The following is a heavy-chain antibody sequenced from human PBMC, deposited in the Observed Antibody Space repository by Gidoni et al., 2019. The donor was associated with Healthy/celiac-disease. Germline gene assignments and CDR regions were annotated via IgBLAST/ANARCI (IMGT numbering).Heavy chain of an antibody. V-gene: IGHV3-21*01. CDR3: ARDAVGGSYYPEYFQH. CDR1: VFTFSSYS. CDR2: ISSSSSYI. Sequence: EVQLVESGGGLVKPGGSLRLSCAASVFTFSSYSMNWVRQAPGKGLEWDSSISSSSSYIYYADSVKGRFTISRDNAKNSLYLQMNSLRAEDTAVYYCARDAVGGSYYPEYFQHWGQGTLVTVSS. D-gene: IGHD1-26*01. J-gene: IGHJ1*01.